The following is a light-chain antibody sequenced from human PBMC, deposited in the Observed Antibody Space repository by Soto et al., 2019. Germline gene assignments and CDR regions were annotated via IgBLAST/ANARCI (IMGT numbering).Light chain of an antibody. Sequence: QSALTQPASVSGSPGQSITISCTGTSSDVGNYNLVSWYQQHPGKAPKLMIYEDSKRPPGVSNRFSGSKSGNTASLTISGLQAEDEADYYCCSYAGTSTLFGGGTKLTVL. V-gene: IGLV2-23*01. CDR2: EDS. CDR1: SSDVGNYNL. CDR3: CSYAGTSTL. J-gene: IGLJ3*02.